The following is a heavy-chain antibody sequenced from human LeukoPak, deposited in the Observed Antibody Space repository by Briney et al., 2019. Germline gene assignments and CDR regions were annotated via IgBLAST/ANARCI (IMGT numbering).Heavy chain of an antibody. Sequence: ASVKVSCKASGYTFTGYYMHWVRQAPGKGLEWMGGFDPEDGETIYAQKFQGRVTMTEDTSTDTAYMELSSLRSEDTAVYYCATDLADCSSTSCYSAWGQGTLVTVSS. CDR1: GYTFTGYY. CDR3: ATDLADCSSTSCYSA. V-gene: IGHV1-24*01. D-gene: IGHD2-2*01. CDR2: FDPEDGET. J-gene: IGHJ4*02.